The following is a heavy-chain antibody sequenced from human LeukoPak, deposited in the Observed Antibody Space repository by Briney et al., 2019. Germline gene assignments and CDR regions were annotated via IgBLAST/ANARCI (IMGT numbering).Heavy chain of an antibody. CDR3: ASGGYGGNFLAY. Sequence: ASVKVTCKASGYNFTGYYMHWVRQAPGQGLEWMGWINPNSGGTNYAQKFQGRVTMTRDTSISTAYMELSRLRSDDTAVCYCASGGYGGNFLAYWGQGALVTVSS. CDR1: GYNFTGYY. D-gene: IGHD4-23*01. J-gene: IGHJ4*02. CDR2: INPNSGGT. V-gene: IGHV1-2*02.